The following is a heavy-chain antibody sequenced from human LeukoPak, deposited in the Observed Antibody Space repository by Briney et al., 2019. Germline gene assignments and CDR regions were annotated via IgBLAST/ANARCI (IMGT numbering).Heavy chain of an antibody. D-gene: IGHD4-23*01. Sequence: SVKVSCKASGGTSSSYAISWVRQAPGQGLEWMGRIIPIFGIANYAQKFQGRVTITADKSTSTAYMELSSLRSEDTAVYYCARAAATVVTPEPFDYWGQGTLVTVSS. CDR2: IIPIFGIA. V-gene: IGHV1-69*04. CDR3: ARAAATVVTPEPFDY. CDR1: GGTSSSYA. J-gene: IGHJ4*02.